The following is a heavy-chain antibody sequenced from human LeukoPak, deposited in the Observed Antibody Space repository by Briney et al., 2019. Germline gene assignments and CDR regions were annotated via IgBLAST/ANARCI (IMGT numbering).Heavy chain of an antibody. Sequence: QAGGSLRLSCAASGFTFSSYAMSWVRQAPGKGLEWVSAISGSGGSTYYADSVKGRFTISRDNSKNTLYLQMNSLRAEDTAVYYCAKALAVAGTLDYWGQGTLVTVSS. CDR3: AKALAVAGTLDY. V-gene: IGHV3-23*01. D-gene: IGHD6-19*01. J-gene: IGHJ4*02. CDR2: ISGSGGST. CDR1: GFTFSSYA.